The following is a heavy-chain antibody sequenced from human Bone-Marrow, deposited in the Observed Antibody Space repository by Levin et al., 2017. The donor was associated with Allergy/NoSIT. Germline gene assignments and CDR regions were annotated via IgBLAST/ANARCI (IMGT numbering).Heavy chain of an antibody. CDR2: ITSSSTYI. J-gene: IGHJ4*02. CDR1: GFTLFDYS. CDR3: ATTTGDYFDF. V-gene: IGHV3-21*01. Sequence: PGGSLRLSCAASGFTLFDYSMNWIRQAPGMGLEWVSSITSSSTYIYYADSVKGRFTISRDNANNTLYLQMNSLRAEDTAVYYCATTTGDYFDFWGQGTLVTVSS. D-gene: IGHD4-17*01.